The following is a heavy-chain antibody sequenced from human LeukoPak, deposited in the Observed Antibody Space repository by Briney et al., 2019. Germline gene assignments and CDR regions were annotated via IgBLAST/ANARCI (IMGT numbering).Heavy chain of an antibody. Sequence: GASVKVSCKASGYTFTGYYMHWVRQAPGQGLEWMGWINPNSGGTNYAQKFQGRVTMTRDTSISTAYMELSRLRSDDTAVYYCAHPRITMVRGVIFTWFNPWGQGTLVTVSS. J-gene: IGHJ5*02. CDR2: INPNSGGT. D-gene: IGHD3-10*01. CDR1: GYTFTGYY. CDR3: AHPRITMVRGVIFTWFNP. V-gene: IGHV1-2*02.